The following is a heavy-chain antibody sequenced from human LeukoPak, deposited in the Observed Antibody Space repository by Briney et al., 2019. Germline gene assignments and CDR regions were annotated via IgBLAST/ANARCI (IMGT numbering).Heavy chain of an antibody. Sequence: SETLSRTCAVSGYSISSGYYWGWIRQPPGKGLEWIGSIYYSGSTYYNPSLKSRVTISVDTSKNQFSLKLSSVTAADTAVYYCARVGSCSGGSCYALNLFDPWGQGTLVTVSS. CDR3: ARVGSCSGGSCYALNLFDP. D-gene: IGHD2-15*01. CDR1: GYSISSGYY. V-gene: IGHV4-38-2*01. CDR2: IYYSGST. J-gene: IGHJ5*02.